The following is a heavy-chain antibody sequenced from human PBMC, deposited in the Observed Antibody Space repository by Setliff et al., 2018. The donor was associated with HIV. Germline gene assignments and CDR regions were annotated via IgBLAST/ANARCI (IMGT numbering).Heavy chain of an antibody. CDR1: GGTFSSYA. Sequence: GASVKVSCKASGGTFSSYAISWVRQAPGQGLEWMGGVIPIFGTANYAQKFQGRVTITADESTSTAYMELSSLRSEDTAVYYCARSDYYDSSGYSWFDPWGQGTLVTSPQ. CDR3: ARSDYYDSSGYSWFDP. V-gene: IGHV1-69*13. D-gene: IGHD3-22*01. CDR2: VIPIFGTA. J-gene: IGHJ5*02.